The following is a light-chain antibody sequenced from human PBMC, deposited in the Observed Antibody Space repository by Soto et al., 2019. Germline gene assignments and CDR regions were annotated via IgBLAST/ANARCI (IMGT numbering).Light chain of an antibody. CDR2: VAS. CDR3: QQYYVWPLT. V-gene: IGKV3-15*01. CDR1: QSVNSD. J-gene: IGKJ4*02. Sequence: EIVMTQSPATLSVSPGETTTLPGRASQSVNSDLAWYQQKQGQKPKLLNYVASTLATGIPARFSGSGSGTEFTLTISSLQPEDFAVYYCQQYYVWPLTFGGGTKVEFK.